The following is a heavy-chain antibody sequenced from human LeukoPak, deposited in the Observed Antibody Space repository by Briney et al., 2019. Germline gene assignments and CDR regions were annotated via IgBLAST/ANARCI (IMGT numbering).Heavy chain of an antibody. CDR2: ICANDGNT. J-gene: IGHJ4*02. CDR1: GLTFRNYA. Sequence: QPGGSLRLSCAASGLTFRNYAMSWVRQAPGKGLEWVSVICANDGNTYYADAVKGRLTISRDNSKDTLYLQMDSLRAEDTAVYYCAKGSGSSCYSPCDYWGQGILVTVSS. CDR3: AKGSGSSCYSPCDY. V-gene: IGHV3-23*01. D-gene: IGHD2-15*01.